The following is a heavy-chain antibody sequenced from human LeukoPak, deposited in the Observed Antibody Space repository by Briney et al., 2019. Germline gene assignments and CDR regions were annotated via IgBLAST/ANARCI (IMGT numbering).Heavy chain of an antibody. CDR1: GLTFSNYG. J-gene: IGHJ3*02. V-gene: IGHV3-33*01. Sequence: GGSLRLSCAASGLTFSNYGMHWVRQVPGKGLEWVTAIWFDGIRKYYTDSVKGRLTISRDKSKNTLYLQMNSLRDEDTAVYYCARDLEDSSPFGAFDMWGQGTMVTVSS. CDR2: IWFDGIRK. CDR3: ARDLEDSSPFGAFDM. D-gene: IGHD3-22*01.